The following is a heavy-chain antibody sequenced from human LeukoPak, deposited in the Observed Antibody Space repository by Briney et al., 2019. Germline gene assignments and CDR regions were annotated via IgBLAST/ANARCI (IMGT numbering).Heavy chain of an antibody. CDR1: GGSISSGGYS. Sequence: KPSETLSLTCAVSGGSISSGGYSWNWIRQPPGKGLEWIGYIYHSDSGTAYYNPSLKSRVTMSVDTSKNQFSLKLSSVTAADTAVYYCARDPYCSSTSCYRASTDYYYGMDVWGQGTTVTVSS. CDR2: IYHSDSGTA. J-gene: IGHJ6*02. D-gene: IGHD2-2*01. V-gene: IGHV4-30-2*01. CDR3: ARDPYCSSTSCYRASTDYYYGMDV.